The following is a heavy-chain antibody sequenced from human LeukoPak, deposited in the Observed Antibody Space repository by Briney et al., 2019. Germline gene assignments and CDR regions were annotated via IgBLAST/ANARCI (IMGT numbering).Heavy chain of an antibody. V-gene: IGHV3-53*01. J-gene: IGHJ4*02. CDR2: IYSGGST. Sequence: QTGGSLRLSCAASGFTFSDYYMSWIRQAPGKGLEWVSVIYSGGSTYYADSVKGRFTISRDNSKNTLYLQMNSLRAEDTAVYYCARWGPNSSSWYYFDYWGQGTLVTVSS. CDR1: GFTFSDYY. D-gene: IGHD6-13*01. CDR3: ARWGPNSSSWYYFDY.